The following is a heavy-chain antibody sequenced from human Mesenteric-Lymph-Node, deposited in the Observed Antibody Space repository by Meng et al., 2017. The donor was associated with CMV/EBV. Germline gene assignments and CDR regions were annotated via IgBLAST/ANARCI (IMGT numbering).Heavy chain of an antibody. D-gene: IGHD3-16*02. Sequence: SETLSLTCTVSGGSINNYYWSWVRQPPGKGLEWIGYIYYSGSTNYNYNPSLKSRITISVDTSKNQFSLKLSSVTAADTAVYYCARVYDYVWGSYRIGFDYWGQGTLVTVSS. V-gene: IGHV4-59*01. CDR1: GGSINNYY. CDR3: ARVYDYVWGSYRIGFDY. J-gene: IGHJ4*02. CDR2: IYYSGSTNY.